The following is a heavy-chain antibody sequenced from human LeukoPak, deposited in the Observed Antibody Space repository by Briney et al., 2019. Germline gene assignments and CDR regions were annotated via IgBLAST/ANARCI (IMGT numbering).Heavy chain of an antibody. CDR2: IYYSGST. V-gene: IGHV4-39*07. Sequence: SETLSLTCTVSGGSISSSSYYWGWIRQPPGKGLEWIGSIYYSGSTYYNPSLKSRVTISVDTSKNQFSLKLSSVTAADTAVYYCARFPSGYDAFDIWGQGTMVTVSS. CDR3: ARFPSGYDAFDI. CDR1: GGSISSSSYY. J-gene: IGHJ3*02. D-gene: IGHD3-10*01.